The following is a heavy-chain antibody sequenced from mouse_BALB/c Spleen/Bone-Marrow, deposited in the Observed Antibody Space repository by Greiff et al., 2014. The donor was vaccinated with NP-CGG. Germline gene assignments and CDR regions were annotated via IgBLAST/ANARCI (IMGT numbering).Heavy chain of an antibody. D-gene: IGHD1-2*01. CDR2: IYPHNGGN. CDR3: ARSRGTTATTYYFDY. J-gene: IGHJ2*01. V-gene: IGHV1S29*02. CDR1: GYTFTDYN. Sequence: EVQLQQSGPELVKPGASVKMSCKASGYTFTDYNMHWVKQSHGKSLEWIVYIYPHNGGNGYNQKFKNKATLTVDSSSSTAYMELRSLTSEDSAVYYCARSRGTTATTYYFDYWGQGTTLTVSS.